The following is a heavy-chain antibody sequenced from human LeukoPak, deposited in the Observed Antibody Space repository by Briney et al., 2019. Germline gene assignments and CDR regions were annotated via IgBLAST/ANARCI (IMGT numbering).Heavy chain of an antibody. V-gene: IGHV5-51*03. CDR1: GYRFTNYW. D-gene: IGHD6-19*01. J-gene: IGHJ6*03. CDR3: VRPLAVAGGEAYMDV. CDR2: VNPCDSET. Sequence: GESLKLSCKASGYRFTNYWTGWVRPMPGEGLEWMGIVNPCDSETRYSPSFQGQVTISADKSISTACLHWTSVKASETAMYYCVRPLAVAGGEAYMDVWGKGTTVAVSS.